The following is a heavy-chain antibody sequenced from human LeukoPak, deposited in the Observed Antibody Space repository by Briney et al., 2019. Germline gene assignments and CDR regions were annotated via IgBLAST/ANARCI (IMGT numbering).Heavy chain of an antibody. J-gene: IGHJ5*02. CDR3: ARSDTGLEWGRNWFDP. CDR2: IKQDGSEK. V-gene: IGHV3-7*01. CDR1: GFTFSSYG. D-gene: IGHD3-3*01. Sequence: GRSLRLSCAASGFTFSSYGMHWVRQAPGKGLEWVANIKQDGSEKYYVDSVKGRFTISRDNAKNSLYLQMNSLRAEDTAVYYCARSDTGLEWGRNWFDPWGQGTLVTVSS.